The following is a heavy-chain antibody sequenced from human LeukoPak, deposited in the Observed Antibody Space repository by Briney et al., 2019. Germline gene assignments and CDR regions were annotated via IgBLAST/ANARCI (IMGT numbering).Heavy chain of an antibody. J-gene: IGHJ6*02. CDR2: FYYSGTT. CDR1: GGSISSNIYY. Sequence: SETLSLTCTVSGGSISSNIYYWDWIRQPPGKGLEWIWTFYYSGTTYYTPSLESRVSISVDTSKNHFSLKLSFVTAADTAVYYCARRVPRWGYMDVWGQGTTVTVSS. D-gene: IGHD5-24*01. CDR3: ARRVPRWGYMDV. V-gene: IGHV4-39*02.